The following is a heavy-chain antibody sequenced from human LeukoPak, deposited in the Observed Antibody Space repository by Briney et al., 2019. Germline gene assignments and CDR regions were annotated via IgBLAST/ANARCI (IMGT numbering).Heavy chain of an antibody. CDR1: GFTFSNYS. V-gene: IGHV3-21*01. J-gene: IGHJ4*02. CDR2: ISSSSSYI. Sequence: GGSLRLSCAASGFTFSNYSMNWVRQAPGKGLEWVSSISSSSSYIYYADSVKGRFTISRDNAKNSLYLQMNSLRAEDTAVYYCARGASSGWYFDYWGQGTWSPSPQ. D-gene: IGHD6-19*01. CDR3: ARGASSGWYFDY.